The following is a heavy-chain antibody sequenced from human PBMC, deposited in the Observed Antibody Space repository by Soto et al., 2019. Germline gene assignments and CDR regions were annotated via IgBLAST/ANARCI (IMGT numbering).Heavy chain of an antibody. CDR2: ISSSGGHT. J-gene: IGHJ4*02. D-gene: IGHD3-10*01. CDR3: ASLVGRSNFDS. Sequence: GGSLRLSCVGSGFIFSGYSMNWVRQAPGKGLEWVAAISSSGGHTFYADSVKGRFTISRDNPKNSLFLQMSSLGAGDTAVYWCASLVGRSNFDSWGQGTLVTVSS. CDR1: GFIFSGYS. V-gene: IGHV3-21*01.